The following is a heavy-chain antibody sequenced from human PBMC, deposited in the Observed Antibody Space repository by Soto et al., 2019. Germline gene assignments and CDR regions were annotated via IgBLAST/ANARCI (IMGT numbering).Heavy chain of an antibody. J-gene: IGHJ4*02. V-gene: IGHV1-18*04. CDR3: ARATGSSSDPYYFDY. CDR2: ISAYNGNT. CDR1: GYTFTSYG. D-gene: IGHD6-6*01. Sequence: ASVKVSCKVSGYTFTSYGISWVRQAPGQGLEWMGWISAYNGNTNYAQKLQGRVTMTTDTSTSTAYMELRSLRSDDTAVYYCARATGSSSDPYYFDYWGQGTLVTVSS.